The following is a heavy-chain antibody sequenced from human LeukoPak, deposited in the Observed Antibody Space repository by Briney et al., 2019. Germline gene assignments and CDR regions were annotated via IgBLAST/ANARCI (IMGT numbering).Heavy chain of an antibody. J-gene: IGHJ3*02. CDR2: ISGSDRST. D-gene: IGHD5/OR15-5a*01. Sequence: GRSLRLSCAASGFTFSSYAMSWVRQAPGKGLEWVSGISGSDRSTYYADSVKGRFIISRDNSKNTLYLQMNSLRAEDTAVYYCAKDTSVGAFDIWGQGTMVTVSS. CDR3: AKDTSVGAFDI. CDR1: GFTFSSYA. V-gene: IGHV3-23*01.